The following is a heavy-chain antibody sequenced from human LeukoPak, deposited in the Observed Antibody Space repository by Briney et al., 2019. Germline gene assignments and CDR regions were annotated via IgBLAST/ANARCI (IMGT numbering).Heavy chain of an antibody. V-gene: IGHV3-23*01. D-gene: IGHD5-18*01. CDR3: AKGNGYSYGRYYFDY. CDR2: ITASGGNT. CDR1: GFIFSSYA. J-gene: IGHJ4*02. Sequence: GGSLRLSCAASGFIFSSYAMGWVRQAPGKGLEWVSAITASGGNTYYADSVKGRFTISRDNSKNTLYLQVNSLRAEDTAVYYCAKGNGYSYGRYYFDYWGQGTLVTVSP.